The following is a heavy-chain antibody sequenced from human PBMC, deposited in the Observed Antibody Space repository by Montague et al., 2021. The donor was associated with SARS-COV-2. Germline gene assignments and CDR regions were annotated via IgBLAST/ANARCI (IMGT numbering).Heavy chain of an antibody. J-gene: IGHJ3*02. D-gene: IGHD6-13*01. CDR2: IRSKAHGGTT. Sequence: SLRLSCAASGFTFGDYVMSWFRQAPGKGLEWVGFIRSKAHGGTTEYAASVKGRFTISRDDSKSIAYLQMNSLKTEDTAVYYCTRSHSSSWYGAASVAFDIWGQGTMVTVSS. CDR1: GFTFGDYV. CDR3: TRSHSSSWYGAASVAFDI. V-gene: IGHV3-49*03.